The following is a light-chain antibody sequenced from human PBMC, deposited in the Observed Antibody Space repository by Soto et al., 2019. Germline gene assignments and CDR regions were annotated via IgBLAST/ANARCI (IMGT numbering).Light chain of an antibody. J-gene: IGLJ3*02. CDR1: SSNIGAGYD. V-gene: IGLV1-40*01. Sequence: QSVLTQPPSVSGAPGQRVTISCTGSSSNIGAGYDVHWYQQLPGTSPKLLIYGNSNRPSGVPDRISGSRSGTSASLAITGLQAEDEADYYSQSYDSSLSGWVFGGGTKVTVL. CDR3: QSYDSSLSGWV. CDR2: GNS.